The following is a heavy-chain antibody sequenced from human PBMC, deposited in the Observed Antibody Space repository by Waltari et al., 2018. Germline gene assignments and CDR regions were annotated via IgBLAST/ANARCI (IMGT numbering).Heavy chain of an antibody. D-gene: IGHD6-6*01. V-gene: IGHV3-21*01. CDR2: ISSSSSYI. Sequence: EVQLVEAGGGLVKPGGSLRLSCAASGFTCSSYSVNWVRQVPGKGLEWFSSISSSSSYIYYADSVKGRFTISRDNAKNSLYLQMNSLRAEDTAVYYCARDRYSSSSMDVWGKGTTVTVSS. J-gene: IGHJ6*04. CDR3: ARDRYSSSSMDV. CDR1: GFTCSSYS.